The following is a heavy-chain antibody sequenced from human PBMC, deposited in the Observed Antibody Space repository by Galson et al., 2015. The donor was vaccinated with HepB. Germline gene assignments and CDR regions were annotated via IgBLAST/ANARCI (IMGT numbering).Heavy chain of an antibody. J-gene: IGHJ4*02. V-gene: IGHV4-59*01. CDR3: ARGEVLDYGDCLDS. CDR2: IHHGGST. Sequence: SETLSLTCTVSAASISPFYWSWIRQPPGKGLEWIGYIHHGGSTNYNPSLKSRASISLDTSKNQFSLGLKYLTAADTAVYYCARGEVLDYGDCLDSWGQGALVTVSS. D-gene: IGHD4-17*01. CDR1: AASISPFY.